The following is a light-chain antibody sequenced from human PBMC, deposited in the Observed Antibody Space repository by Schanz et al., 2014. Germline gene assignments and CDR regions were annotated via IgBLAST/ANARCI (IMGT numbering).Light chain of an antibody. CDR1: SGSVSTTYY. CDR2: STN. Sequence: HTVVTQEPSFSVSPGGTVTLTCGLSSGSVSTTYYPSWYQQTPGQAPRTLIYSTNTRSSGVPDRFSGSILGDKAALTITGAQADDESDYYCVLYMGSGSWVFGGGTKLTVL. V-gene: IGLV8-61*01. CDR3: VLYMGSGSWV. J-gene: IGLJ3*02.